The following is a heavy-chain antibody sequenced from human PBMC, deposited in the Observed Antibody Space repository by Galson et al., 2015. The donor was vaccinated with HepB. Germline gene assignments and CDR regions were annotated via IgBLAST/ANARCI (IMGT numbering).Heavy chain of an antibody. D-gene: IGHD6-19*01. V-gene: IGHV1-69*13. J-gene: IGHJ2*01. CDR3: ARVYGAVAGTRYFDL. CDR2: IIPIFGTA. CDR1: GGTFSSYA. Sequence: SVKVSCKASGGTFSSYAISWVRQAPGQGLEWMGGIIPIFGTANYAQKFQGRVTITADESTSTAYMELSSLRSEDTAVYYCARVYGAVAGTRYFDLWGRGTLVTVSS.